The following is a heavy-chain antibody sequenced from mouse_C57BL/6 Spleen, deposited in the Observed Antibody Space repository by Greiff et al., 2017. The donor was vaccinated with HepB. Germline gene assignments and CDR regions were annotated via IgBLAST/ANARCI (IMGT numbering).Heavy chain of an antibody. D-gene: IGHD1-1*01. CDR1: GFTFSDYG. CDR2: ISSGSSTI. CDR3: AKGPFTTVVPYAMDY. V-gene: IGHV5-17*01. J-gene: IGHJ4*01. Sequence: EVQVVESGGGLVKPGGSLKLSCAASGFTFSDYGMHWVRQAPEKGLEWVAYISSGSSTIYYADTVKGRFTISRDNAKNTLFLQMTSLRSEDTAMYYCAKGPFTTVVPYAMDYWGQGTSVTVSS.